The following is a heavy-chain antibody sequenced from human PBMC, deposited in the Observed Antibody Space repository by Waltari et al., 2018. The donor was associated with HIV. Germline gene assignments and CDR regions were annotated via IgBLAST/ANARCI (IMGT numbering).Heavy chain of an antibody. CDR1: GVPPRNHW. J-gene: IGHJ6*02. CDR2: IATDGGAT. Sequence: EVPVVESGGGLVQPGGSLRLSWVASGVPPRNHWKFWVRQAPGKGLTWVSYIATDGGATTYADSVRGRFTISRDNARNTVYLQMNSLRVEDTALYYCTRGGLQHTLDVWGQGTMVSVSS. D-gene: IGHD4-4*01. CDR3: TRGGLQHTLDV. V-gene: IGHV3-74*01.